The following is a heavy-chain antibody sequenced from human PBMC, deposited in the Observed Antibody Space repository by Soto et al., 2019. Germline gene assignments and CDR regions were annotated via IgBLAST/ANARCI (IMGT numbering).Heavy chain of an antibody. CDR2: ISGSGGST. V-gene: IGHV3-23*01. D-gene: IGHD3-10*01. J-gene: IGHJ6*02. CDR3: AKVPTPANSLLWFGELSDYYGMDV. CDR1: GFTFSSYA. Sequence: EVQLLESGGGLVQPGGSLRLSCAASGFTFSSYAMSWVRQAPGKGLEWVSAISGSGGSTYYADSVKGRFTISRDNSKNTLYLQINSLRAEDTAVYYCAKVPTPANSLLWFGELSDYYGMDVWGQGTTVTVSS.